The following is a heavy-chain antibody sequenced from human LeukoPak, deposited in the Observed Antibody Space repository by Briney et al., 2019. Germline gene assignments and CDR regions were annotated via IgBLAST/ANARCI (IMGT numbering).Heavy chain of an antibody. D-gene: IGHD3-3*01. CDR3: AKGYDADFWSGPFDY. CDR2: ISGSGGST. J-gene: IGHJ4*02. Sequence: GGSLRLSCAASGFTFSSYAMSWVRQAPGKGLEWVSAISGSGGSTYYADSVKGRFIVSRDNPKNTLYLQMNSLRAEDTAVYYCAKGYDADFWSGPFDYWGQGTLVTVSS. V-gene: IGHV3-23*01. CDR1: GFTFSSYA.